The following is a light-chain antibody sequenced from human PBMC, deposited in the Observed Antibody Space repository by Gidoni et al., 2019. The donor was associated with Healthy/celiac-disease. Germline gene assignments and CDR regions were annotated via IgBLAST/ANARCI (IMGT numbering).Light chain of an antibody. V-gene: IGKV3-20*01. CDR2: GAS. J-gene: IGKJ2*01. Sequence: EIVLTQSPGTLSLSPGERATLSCRASQSVSSSYLAWYQQKPDQAPRLLIYGASSRATGIPDSFSGSGSGTDFTLTISRLEPEDFAVYYCQQYGSSPVTFGQGTKLEIK. CDR1: QSVSSSY. CDR3: QQYGSSPVT.